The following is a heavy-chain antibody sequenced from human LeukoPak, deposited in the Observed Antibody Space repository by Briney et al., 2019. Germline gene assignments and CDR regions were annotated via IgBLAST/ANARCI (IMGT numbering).Heavy chain of an antibody. V-gene: IGHV4-59*08. D-gene: IGHD2-8*01. CDR1: GSSISSYY. CDR3: ARHPIFGGTNVYAFDY. Sequence: SETLSLTCTVSGSSISSYYWSWVRQPPGKGLEYIGYIYYTGSTNSSPSLRSRDTISVDTSKNQFSLKLNSVTAADTAVYYCARHPIFGGTNVYAFDYWGQGTLVTVSS. J-gene: IGHJ4*02. CDR2: IYYTGST.